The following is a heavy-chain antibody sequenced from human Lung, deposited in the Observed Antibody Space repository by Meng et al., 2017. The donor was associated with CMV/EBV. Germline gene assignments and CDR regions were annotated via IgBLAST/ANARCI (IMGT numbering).Heavy chain of an antibody. CDR1: GGSISSSSYY. V-gene: IGHV4-31*03. J-gene: IGHJ6*02. CDR3: ARDSLYEPKYGTDV. CDR2: VFHTGAT. Sequence: LRLXCTVSGGSISSSSYYWSWIRQHPGKGPEWIGYVFHTGATYYSPSLNSRLTLSLDTSKNQFSLKLSSVAAADTAVYYCARDSLYEPKYGTDVWGQGTXVTVSS. D-gene: IGHD5/OR15-5a*01.